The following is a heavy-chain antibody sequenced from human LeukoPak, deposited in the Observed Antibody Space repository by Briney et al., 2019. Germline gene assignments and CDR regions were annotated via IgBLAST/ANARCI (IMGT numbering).Heavy chain of an antibody. J-gene: IGHJ4*02. CDR1: GFSFSKYA. Sequence: GGPLRLSCAASGFSFSKYAMHWVRQAPGKGLEWVAVMSFDETKKYYADSVKGRFTISRDNSNNTLFLQMNSLKTEDTAVYFCARMKVIKGASLDYWGQGSLVTVSS. CDR2: MSFDETKK. D-gene: IGHD2/OR15-2a*01. V-gene: IGHV3-30-3*01. CDR3: ARMKVIKGASLDY.